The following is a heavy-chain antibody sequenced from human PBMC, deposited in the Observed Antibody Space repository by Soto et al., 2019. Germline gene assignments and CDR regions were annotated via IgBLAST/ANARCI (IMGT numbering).Heavy chain of an antibody. V-gene: IGHV3-74*01. J-gene: IGHJ6*03. CDR3: ATGLSTRGYYMDA. CDR2: IITDGSST. D-gene: IGHD1-26*01. Sequence: EAQLVESGGGLVQPGGSLILSCAASGFSFSIYWMHWVRQAPGKGLVWVSRIITDGSSTSYADSVKGRFTISRDNAKNTLYLQMNSLRAEDTAVYYCATGLSTRGYYMDAWGKGTTVTVSS. CDR1: GFSFSIYW.